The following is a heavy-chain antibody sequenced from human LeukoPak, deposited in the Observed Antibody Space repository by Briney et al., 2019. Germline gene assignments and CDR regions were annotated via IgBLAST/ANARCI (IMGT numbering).Heavy chain of an antibody. V-gene: IGHV4-61*02. CDR2: IYTSGST. CDR1: GGSISSGSYY. CDR3: ARGFCSGGSCYLFDS. D-gene: IGHD2-15*01. J-gene: IGHJ4*02. Sequence: PSQTLSLTCTVSGGSISSGSYYWSWIRQPAGKGLEWIGRIYTSGSTNYNPSLKSRVTISVDTSKNQFSLKLNSVTAADTAVYYCARGFCSGGSCYLFDSWGQGTLVTVSS.